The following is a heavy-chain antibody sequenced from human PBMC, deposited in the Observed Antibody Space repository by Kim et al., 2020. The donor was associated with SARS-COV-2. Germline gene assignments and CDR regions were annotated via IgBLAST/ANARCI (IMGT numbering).Heavy chain of an antibody. V-gene: IGHV4-39*07. Sequence: SETLSLTCSVSGASISSGTYYWGWIRRPPGKGLEWIGSIYYSGNTYYNPSLKSRVTMSVDMSRNHFSLKLNSVTVTVADTAVYYCAAISEAGAIAYWGQGILVTVSS. CDR1: GASISSGTYY. J-gene: IGHJ4*02. CDR2: IYYSGNT. D-gene: IGHD6-13*01. CDR3: AAISEAGAIAY.